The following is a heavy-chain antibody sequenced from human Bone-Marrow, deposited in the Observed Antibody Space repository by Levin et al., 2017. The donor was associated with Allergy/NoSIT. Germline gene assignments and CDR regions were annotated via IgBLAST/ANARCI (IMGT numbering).Heavy chain of an antibody. J-gene: IGHJ5*01. D-gene: IGHD2-2*02. V-gene: IGHV4-4*07. CDR2: IHTSGET. Sequence: KTSETLSLTCTVSSGSINTYYWNWIRQPAGSGLEWLGLIHTSGETNYNPSLNNRVTMSIDTSRNQFSLMLTSVTAADTAVYFCAGYTATTQALDPWGQGTLVTVSS. CDR3: AGYTATTQALDP. CDR1: SGSINTYY.